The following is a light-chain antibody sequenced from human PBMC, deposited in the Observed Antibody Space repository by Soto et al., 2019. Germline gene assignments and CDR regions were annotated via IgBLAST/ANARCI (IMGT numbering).Light chain of an antibody. CDR2: GTS. V-gene: IGLV1-40*01. Sequence: QSVLTQPPSVSGAPGQGVTISCTGSRSNIGAGYDVHWYQQVPGTAPKLLIFGTSNRPSGVPERFSGSKSGTSASLAITGLQADDEADYYCQSSDSRVSGSEVFGGVTKLTVL. J-gene: IGLJ3*02. CDR3: QSSDSRVSGSEV. CDR1: RSNIGAGYD.